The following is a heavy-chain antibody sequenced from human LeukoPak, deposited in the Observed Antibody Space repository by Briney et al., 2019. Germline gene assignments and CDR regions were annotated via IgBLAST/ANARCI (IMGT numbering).Heavy chain of an antibody. J-gene: IGHJ4*02. D-gene: IGHD2-2*01. V-gene: IGHV1-2*06. CDR2: INPNSGGT. CDR3: ARDLSRGYCSSTSCYAFDY. CDR1: GYTFAGYY. Sequence: ASVKVSCKASGYTFAGYYMHWVRQAPGQGLEWMGRINPNSGGTNYAQKFQGRVTITADKSTSTAYMELSSLRSEDTAVYYCARDLSRGYCSSTSCYAFDYWGQGTLVTVSS.